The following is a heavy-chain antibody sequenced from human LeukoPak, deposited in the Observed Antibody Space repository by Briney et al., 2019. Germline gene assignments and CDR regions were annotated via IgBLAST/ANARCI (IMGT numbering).Heavy chain of an antibody. V-gene: IGHV3-23*01. D-gene: IGHD2-2*01. CDR3: AKGGYCSSTSCYPADAFDI. CDR2: ISGSGGST. J-gene: IGHJ3*02. CDR1: GFDLTTYA. Sequence: GGSLRLSCAASGFDLTTYAMTWVRQAPGKGLEWVSAISGSGGSTYYADSVKGRFTISRDNSKNTLYLQMNSLRAEDTAVYYCAKGGYCSSTSCYPADAFDIWGQGTMVTVSS.